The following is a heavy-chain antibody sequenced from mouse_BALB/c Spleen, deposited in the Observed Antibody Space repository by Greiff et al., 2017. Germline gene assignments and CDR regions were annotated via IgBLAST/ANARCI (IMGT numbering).Heavy chain of an antibody. J-gene: IGHJ2*01. Sequence: EVKLVESGGGLVKPGGSLKLSCAASGFAFSSYDMSWVRQTPEKRLEWVAYISSGGGSTYYPDTVKGRFTISRDNAKNTLYLQMSSLKSEDTAMYYCASRYGNLDYWGQGTTLTVSS. V-gene: IGHV5-12-1*01. CDR3: ASRYGNLDY. D-gene: IGHD2-10*02. CDR2: ISSGGGST. CDR1: GFAFSSYD.